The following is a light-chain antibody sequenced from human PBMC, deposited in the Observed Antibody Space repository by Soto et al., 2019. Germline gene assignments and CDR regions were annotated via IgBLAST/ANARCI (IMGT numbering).Light chain of an antibody. Sequence: IQMTHSPSSLSASVGDTVTLTCRASQGFSNYLAWYQQKPGKAPKLLIYAASNLQSGVPPRFSGSGSGTHFTLTISSLQPEDAATYYCKKYNTAPYTFGQGTRLEIK. CDR2: AAS. V-gene: IGKV1-27*01. J-gene: IGKJ5*01. CDR3: KKYNTAPYT. CDR1: QGFSNY.